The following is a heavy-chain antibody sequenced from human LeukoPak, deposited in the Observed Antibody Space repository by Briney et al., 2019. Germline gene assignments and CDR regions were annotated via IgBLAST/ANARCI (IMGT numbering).Heavy chain of an antibody. CDR2: IRSKANSYAT. Sequence: GGSLRLSCAASGFTFSGSAMHWVRQASGKGLEWVGRIRSKANSYATAYAASVKGRFTISRDDSKNTAYLQMNSLKTEDTAVYYCTSSHVDTAMPRFDYWGQGTLVTVSS. D-gene: IGHD5-18*01. CDR3: TSSHVDTAMPRFDY. J-gene: IGHJ4*02. V-gene: IGHV3-73*01. CDR1: GFTFSGSA.